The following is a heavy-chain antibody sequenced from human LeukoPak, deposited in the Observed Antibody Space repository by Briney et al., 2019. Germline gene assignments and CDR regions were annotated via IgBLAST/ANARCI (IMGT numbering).Heavy chain of an antibody. D-gene: IGHD5-12*01. CDR3: AKGDSGYDLRGYYYYGMDV. V-gene: IGHV3-30*18. CDR1: GFTFSSYG. CDR2: ISYDGRNK. Sequence: GGSLRLSCAASGFTFSSYGMHWVRQAPGKGLEWVAVISYDGRNKYYADSVKGRFTISRDNSKNTLYLQMNSLRAEDTAVYYCAKGDSGYDLRGYYYYGMDVWGQGTTVTVSS. J-gene: IGHJ6*02.